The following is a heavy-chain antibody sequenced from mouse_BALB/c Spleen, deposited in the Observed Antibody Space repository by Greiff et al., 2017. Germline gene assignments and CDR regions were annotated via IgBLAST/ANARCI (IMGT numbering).Heavy chain of an antibody. Sequence: EVQRVESGGDLVKPGGSLKLSCAASGFTFSSYGMPWVRQTPDKRLEWVATISSGGSYTYYPDSVKGRFTISRDNAKNTLYLQMSSLKSEDTAMYYCARHDYDDYAMDYWGQGTSVTVSS. V-gene: IGHV5-6*01. D-gene: IGHD2-4*01. CDR1: GFTFSSYG. CDR2: ISSGGSYT. CDR3: ARHDYDDYAMDY. J-gene: IGHJ4*01.